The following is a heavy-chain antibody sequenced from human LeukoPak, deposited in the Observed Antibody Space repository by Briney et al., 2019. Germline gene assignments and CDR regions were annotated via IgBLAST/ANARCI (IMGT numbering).Heavy chain of an antibody. CDR1: GFTFSSYW. D-gene: IGHD3-22*01. CDR2: ISGSGGST. J-gene: IGHJ4*02. Sequence: GGSLRLSCAASGFTFSSYWMSWVRQAPGKGLEWVSAISGSGGSTYYADSVKGRFTISRDNSKNTLYLQMNSLRAEDTAVYYCAKDGYYYDSSGYLDYWGQGTLVTVSS. CDR3: AKDGYYYDSSGYLDY. V-gene: IGHV3-23*01.